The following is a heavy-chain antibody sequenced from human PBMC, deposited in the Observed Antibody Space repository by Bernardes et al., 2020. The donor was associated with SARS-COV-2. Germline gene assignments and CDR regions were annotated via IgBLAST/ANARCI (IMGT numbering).Heavy chain of an antibody. J-gene: IGHJ5*02. Sequence: GGSLRLSCAASRFTFTNHAMSWVRQAPGKGLEWVLAVSASGRSTYYADSVRGRFTISRDNSMDMLYLQMNTLRAEDTAVYYCAKSSNYNVEMATNYNWFDPWGQGTLVTVSS. D-gene: IGHD3-10*01. CDR1: RFTFTNHA. V-gene: IGHV3-23*01. CDR3: AKSSNYNVEMATNYNWFDP. CDR2: VSASGRST.